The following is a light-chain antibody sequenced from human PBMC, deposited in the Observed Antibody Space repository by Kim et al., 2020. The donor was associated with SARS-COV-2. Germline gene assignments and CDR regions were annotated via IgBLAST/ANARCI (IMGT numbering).Light chain of an antibody. J-gene: IGKJ1*01. Sequence: DIKMTQSPSTLSTSVGNRVTITCRTSQSISSWLAWYPQKPGKAPKLPIYKASTLQSGVPSRFSGSGSGTEFTLTISSLQPDDFATYNCQQYNTYSTFGQGTKVDIK. CDR1: QSISSW. CDR3: QQYNTYST. V-gene: IGKV1-5*03. CDR2: KAS.